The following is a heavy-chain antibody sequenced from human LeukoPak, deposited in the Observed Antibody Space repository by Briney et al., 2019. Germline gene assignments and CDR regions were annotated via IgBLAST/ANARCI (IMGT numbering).Heavy chain of an antibody. V-gene: IGHV3-7*01. J-gene: IGHJ4*02. CDR3: ARDLPYDCFDY. Sequence: GGSLRLSCAASGFTFSSYWMSWVRQAPGKGLEWVANIKQDGSEKYYVDSVKGRFTISRDNAKNSLYLQMNSLRAEDTAVYHCARDLPYDCFDYWGQGTLVTVSS. CDR1: GFTFSSYW. D-gene: IGHD3-3*01. CDR2: IKQDGSEK.